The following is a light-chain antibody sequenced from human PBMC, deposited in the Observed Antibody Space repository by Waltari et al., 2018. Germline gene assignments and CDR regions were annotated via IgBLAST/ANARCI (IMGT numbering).Light chain of an antibody. J-gene: IGKJ5*01. V-gene: IGKV1-9*01. CDR1: QAISIY. CDR3: QQLRSYPRIT. CDR2: AAS. Sequence: IQLTQSPSPLSASVGDRVTITCRASQAISIYLAWYQQKPGKAPNLLIYAASTLQSGVPSRFIGSGSGTEFTLTISSLQPEDFATYYCQQLRSYPRITFGQGTRLDI.